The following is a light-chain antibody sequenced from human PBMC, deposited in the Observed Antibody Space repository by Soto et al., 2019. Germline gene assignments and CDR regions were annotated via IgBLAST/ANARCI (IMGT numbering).Light chain of an antibody. V-gene: IGKV1-5*01. CDR2: DAS. CDR1: QSISSW. CDR3: QQDNSYFFT. Sequence: DIQMTQSPSTLSASVGDRVTITCRASQSISSWLAWYQQKPGKAPKLLIYDASSLESGVPSRFSGSGSGTEFTLTISSLQPDDFATYYCQQDNSYFFTFGPGTKVDIK. J-gene: IGKJ3*01.